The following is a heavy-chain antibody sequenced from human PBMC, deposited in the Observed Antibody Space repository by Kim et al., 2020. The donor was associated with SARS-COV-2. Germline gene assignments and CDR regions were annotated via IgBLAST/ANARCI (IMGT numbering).Heavy chain of an antibody. CDR2: MNPNSGNT. Sequence: ASVKVSCKASGYTFTSYDINWVRQATGQGLEWMGWMNPNSGNTGYAQKFQGRVTMTRNTSISTAYMELSSLRSEDTAVYYCARVWRPAYYDFWSGYSDPRSPAYYYYYMDVWGKGTTVTVSS. D-gene: IGHD3-3*01. J-gene: IGHJ6*03. V-gene: IGHV1-8*01. CDR3: ARVWRPAYYDFWSGYSDPRSPAYYYYYMDV. CDR1: GYTFTSYD.